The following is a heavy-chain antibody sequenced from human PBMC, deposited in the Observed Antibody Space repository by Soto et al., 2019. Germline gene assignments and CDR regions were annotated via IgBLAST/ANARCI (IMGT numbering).Heavy chain of an antibody. V-gene: IGHV4-4*07. CDR2: IYTSGIT. CDR3: AAYSTTLAALDI. Sequence: SETLSLTCTVSGASLTSYYWTWIRQPAGKGLEWIGRIYTSGITNYNPFLESRVTMSVDTSRNQFSLHLSSVTAADTAVYYCAAYSTTLAALDILVQGTMVTVSS. J-gene: IGHJ3*02. D-gene: IGHD6-13*01. CDR1: GASLTSYY.